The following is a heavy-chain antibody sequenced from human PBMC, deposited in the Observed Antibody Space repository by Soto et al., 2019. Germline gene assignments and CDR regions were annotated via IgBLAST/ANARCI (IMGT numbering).Heavy chain of an antibody. CDR3: ARDSGFGNYVFWIVYSYPYYFDY. CDR2: INPNSGGT. Sequence: GASVKVSCKASGYTFTGYYMHWVRQAPGQGLEWMGWINPNSGGTNYAQKFQGRVTMTRDTSISTAYMELSRLRSDDTAVYYCARDSGFGNYVFWIVYSYPYYFDYWGQGTLVTVS. V-gene: IGHV1-2*02. D-gene: IGHD3-3*01. CDR1: GYTFTGYY. J-gene: IGHJ4*02.